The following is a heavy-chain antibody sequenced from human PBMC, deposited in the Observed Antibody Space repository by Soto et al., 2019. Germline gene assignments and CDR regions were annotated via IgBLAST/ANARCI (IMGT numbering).Heavy chain of an antibody. CDR2: IYYSGST. CDR1: GGSISSYY. D-gene: IGHD4-17*01. J-gene: IGHJ5*02. V-gene: IGHV4-59*01. Sequence: SETLSLTCTVSGGSISSYYWSWIRQPPGKGLEWIGYIYYSGSTNYNPSLKSRVTISVDTSKNQFSLKLSSVTAADTAVYYCARHGDYVFRWFDPWGQGTLVTVSS. CDR3: ARHGDYVFRWFDP.